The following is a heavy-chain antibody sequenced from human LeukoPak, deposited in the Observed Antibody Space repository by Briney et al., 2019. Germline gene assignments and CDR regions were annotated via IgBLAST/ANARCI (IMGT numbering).Heavy chain of an antibody. CDR3: AGYHWNSGVVY. J-gene: IGHJ4*02. Sequence: GGSLRLSCAASGFTFSDYAMSWVRQAPGQGLGWVSYISRGGDTIDYADSVKGRSSISRDNAKNSLYLQMNSLRAEDTAVYYCAGYHWNSGVVYWGQGTLVTVSS. D-gene: IGHD1-7*01. V-gene: IGHV3-11*01. CDR1: GFTFSDYA. CDR2: ISRGGDTI.